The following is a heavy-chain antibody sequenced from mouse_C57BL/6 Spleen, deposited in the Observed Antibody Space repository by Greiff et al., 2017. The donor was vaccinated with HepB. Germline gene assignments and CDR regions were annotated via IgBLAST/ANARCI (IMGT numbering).Heavy chain of an antibody. D-gene: IGHD1-1*01. V-gene: IGHV1-82*01. J-gene: IGHJ1*03. CDR3: ARFEYYGSSYGYFDV. CDR1: GYAFSSSW. Sequence: LVESGPELVKPGASVKISCKASGYAFSSSWMNWVKQRPGKGLEWIGRIYPGDGDTNYNGKFKGKATLTADKSSSTAYMQLSSLTSEDSAVYFCARFEYYGSSYGYFDVWGTGTTVTVSS. CDR2: IYPGDGDT.